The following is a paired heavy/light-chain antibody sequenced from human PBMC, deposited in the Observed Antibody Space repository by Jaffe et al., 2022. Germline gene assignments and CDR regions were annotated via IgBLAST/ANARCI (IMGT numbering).Heavy chain of an antibody. D-gene: IGHD3-22*01. V-gene: IGHV1-46*01. Sequence: QVQLVQSGAEVRKPGASVKVSCKASGDTRTTYYIHWVRQAPGHGLEWMGIINPSSGGGTAYAQKFQGRVTMTRDTSTRTVYMELSSLRSEDTAVYFCASGYYYGNTGYQPLHVWGRGTLVTVSS. CDR2: INPSSGGGT. CDR3: ASGYYYGNTGYQPLHV. J-gene: IGHJ2*01. CDR1: GDTRTTYY.
Light chain of an antibody. CDR2: AAS. Sequence: DIQMTQSPSSLSASVGERVTITCRASLGINNYVAWYQQKPGKVPNLLISAASTLQSGVPSRFSGSGSGTDFTLTISSLQPEDVATYYCQNYDSAGWTFGQGTKVELK. V-gene: IGKV1-27*01. CDR1: LGINNY. CDR3: QNYDSAGWT. J-gene: IGKJ1*01.